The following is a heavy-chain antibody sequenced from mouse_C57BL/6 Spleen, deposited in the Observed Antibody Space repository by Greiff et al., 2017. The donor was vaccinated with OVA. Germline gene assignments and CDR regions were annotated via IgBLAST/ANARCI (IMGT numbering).Heavy chain of an antibody. CDR3: ASNYDYYAMDY. V-gene: IGHV1-80*01. CDR1: GYAFSSYW. Sequence: VQLQQSGAELVKPGASVKISCKASGYAFSSYWMNWVKQRPGKGLEWIGQIYPGDGDTNYNGKFKGKATLTADKSSSTAYMQLSSLTSEDSAVYFCASNYDYYAMDYWGQGTSVTVSS. D-gene: IGHD2-1*01. J-gene: IGHJ4*01. CDR2: IYPGDGDT.